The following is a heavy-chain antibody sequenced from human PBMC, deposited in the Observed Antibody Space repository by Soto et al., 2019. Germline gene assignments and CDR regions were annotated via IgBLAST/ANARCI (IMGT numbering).Heavy chain of an antibody. CDR2: TSIGGNT. Sequence: HPGGSLRLSCEASGFPFNTYAMTWFRQLPGMGLEWVSTTSIGGNTDFAESVRGRFSVSRDNSKNTLYLQMTNLRAEDAAIYSCAKDLRPGLVVPTKSGFDPWGQGTRVTVSS. V-gene: IGHV3-23*01. J-gene: IGHJ5*02. D-gene: IGHD3-10*01. CDR3: AKDLRPGLVVPTKSGFDP. CDR1: GFPFNTYA.